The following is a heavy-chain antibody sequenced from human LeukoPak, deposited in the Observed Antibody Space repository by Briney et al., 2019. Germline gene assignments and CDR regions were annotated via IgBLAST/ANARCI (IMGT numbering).Heavy chain of an antibody. CDR2: ISGSGHNT. D-gene: IGHD1-26*01. CDR1: GFTFSNYG. J-gene: IGHJ4*02. CDR3: AKEGGLTSYYFDY. V-gene: IGHV3-23*01. Sequence: PGGSLRLSCAASGFTFSNYGMNWVRQAPGKGLEWVSAISGSGHNTYYADSVKGRFTISRDNSKNTLYLQMNSLRAEDTAVYYCAKEGGLTSYYFDYWGQGTLVTVSS.